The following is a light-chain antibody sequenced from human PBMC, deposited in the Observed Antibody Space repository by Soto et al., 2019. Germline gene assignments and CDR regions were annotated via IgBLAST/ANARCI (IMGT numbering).Light chain of an antibody. CDR3: LLDYSYFWA. J-gene: IGKJ1*01. V-gene: IGKV1-5*03. Sequence: IQLTQSPSSLSASVGDRVTITCRASQDIDNWLAWYQQKPRKAPKLLIYKASSLESGVPSRFSGSGSGRDFTLTISSLQPEDFATYYCLLDYSYFWAFGQGTKVDIK. CDR1: QDIDNW. CDR2: KAS.